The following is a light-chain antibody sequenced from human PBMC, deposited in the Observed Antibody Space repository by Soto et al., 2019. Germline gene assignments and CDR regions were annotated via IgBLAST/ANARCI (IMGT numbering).Light chain of an antibody. V-gene: IGKV3-11*01. CDR2: DAS. J-gene: IGKJ3*01. CDR1: QSVSSY. CDR3: QQRSNWPP. Sequence: EMVLTQSPATLSLYPGESVTLSCRASQSVSSYLAWYQQKPGQAPRLLISDASKRATGIPARFSGSGSGTDFTLTISILEPEDLAVYYCQQRSNWPPFGPGTKVDIK.